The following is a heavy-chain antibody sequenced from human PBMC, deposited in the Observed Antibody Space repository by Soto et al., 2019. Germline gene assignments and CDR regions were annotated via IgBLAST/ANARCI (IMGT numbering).Heavy chain of an antibody. V-gene: IGHV1-46*03. J-gene: IGHJ4*02. D-gene: IGHD2-15*01. CDR1: RYTFTSYY. Sequence: SVKVSCKASRYTFTSYYMHLVRQAPVQRIERMGIINLIGGSTSYAQKFQGRVTIPRDTSTSTVNMKLSSLRSEDTAVYHWAGGGGSYYFDYGGQETLVTDSS. CDR2: INLIGGST. CDR3: AGGGGSYYFDY.